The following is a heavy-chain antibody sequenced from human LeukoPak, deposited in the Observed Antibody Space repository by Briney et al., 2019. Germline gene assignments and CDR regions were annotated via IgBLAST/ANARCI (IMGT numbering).Heavy chain of an antibody. D-gene: IGHD2-15*01. CDR2: IYPGDSDT. J-gene: IGHJ6*03. CDR3: ARGVGYCSGGSCNGGGLTFVYYYHYMDV. Sequence: GESLKISCKGSGYSFTSYWIGWVRQMPGKGLEWMGIIYPGDSDTRYSPSFQGQVTISADKSISTAYLQWSSLKASDTAMYYCARGVGYCSGGSCNGGGLTFVYYYHYMDVWGKGTTVTVSS. CDR1: GYSFTSYW. V-gene: IGHV5-51*01.